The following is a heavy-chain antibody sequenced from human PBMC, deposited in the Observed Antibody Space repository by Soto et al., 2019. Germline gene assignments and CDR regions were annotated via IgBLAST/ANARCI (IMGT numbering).Heavy chain of an antibody. V-gene: IGHV4-4*07. Sequence: PSETLSLTCTVSGGSMSSYXWSYIRQPAGKGLEWIGRIYMSGITDYNPSLKSRVTMSVDTSKNQFSLKLSSVTAADTAVYYCARTAAKTPTPFDFWGQGILVTVSS. CDR1: GGSMSSYX. CDR2: IYMSGIT. J-gene: IGHJ4*02. CDR3: ARTAAKTPTPFDF. D-gene: IGHD6-25*01.